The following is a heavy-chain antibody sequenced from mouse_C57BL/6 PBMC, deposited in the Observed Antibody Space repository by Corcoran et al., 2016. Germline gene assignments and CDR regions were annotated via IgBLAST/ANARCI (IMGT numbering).Heavy chain of an antibody. CDR2: ISYDGSN. CDR3: ARVVEGYAMHY. V-gene: IGHV3-6*01. J-gene: IGHJ4*01. CDR1: GYSITSGYY. Sequence: DVQLQESGPGLVKPSQSLSLTCSVTGYSITSGYYWNWIRQFPGNKLEWMGYISYDGSNNYNPSLKNRISITRDTSKNQFFLKLNSVTTEDTATYYCARVVEGYAMHYWGQGTSVTVSS.